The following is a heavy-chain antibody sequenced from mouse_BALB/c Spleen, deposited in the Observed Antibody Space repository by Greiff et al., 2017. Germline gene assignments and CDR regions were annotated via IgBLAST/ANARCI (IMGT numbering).Heavy chain of an antibody. CDR2: IYRGDGDT. Sequence: QVQLKESGAELVRPGSSVKISCKASGYAFSGYWMNWVKQRPGQGLEWIGQIYRGDGDTNYNGKFKGKATLTADKSSSTAYMQLSSLTSEDSAVYFCARSGGRPYYFDYWGQGTTLTVSS. V-gene: IGHV1-80*01. J-gene: IGHJ2*01. CDR1: GYAFSGYW. CDR3: ARSGGRPYYFDY. D-gene: IGHD3-1*01.